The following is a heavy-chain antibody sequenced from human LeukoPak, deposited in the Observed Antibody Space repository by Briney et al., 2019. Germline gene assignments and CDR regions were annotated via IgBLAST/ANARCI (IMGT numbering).Heavy chain of an antibody. D-gene: IGHD3-10*01. CDR2: ISYDGSNK. CDR3: ARVTVGGSGSYYGSAWRGAFDI. Sequence: GGSLRLSCAASGFTFSSYAMHWVRQALGKGLEWVAVISYDGSNKYYADSVKGRFTISRDNSKNTLYLQMNSLRAEDTAVYYCARVTVGGSGSYYGSAWRGAFDIWGQGTMVTVSS. J-gene: IGHJ3*02. CDR1: GFTFSSYA. V-gene: IGHV3-30-3*01.